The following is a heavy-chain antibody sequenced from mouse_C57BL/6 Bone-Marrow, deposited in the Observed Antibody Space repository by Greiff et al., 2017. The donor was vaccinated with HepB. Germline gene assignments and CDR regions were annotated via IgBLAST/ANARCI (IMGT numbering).Heavy chain of an antibody. CDR3: ARCYGSRYVDY. Sequence: VQLVESGAELARPGASVKLSCKASGYTFTSYGISWVKQRTGQGLEWIGEIYPRSGNTYYNEKFKGKATLTADKSSSTAYMELRSLTSEDSAVYFCARCYGSRYVDYWGQGTTLTVSS. CDR2: IYPRSGNT. D-gene: IGHD1-1*01. J-gene: IGHJ2*01. V-gene: IGHV1-81*01. CDR1: GYTFTSYG.